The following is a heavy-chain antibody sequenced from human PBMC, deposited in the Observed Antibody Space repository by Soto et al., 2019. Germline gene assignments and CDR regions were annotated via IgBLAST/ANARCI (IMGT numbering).Heavy chain of an antibody. J-gene: IGHJ4*02. Sequence: QVQLQQWGAGLLKPSETLSLTCAVYGVSFSGYYWSWIRQPPGKGLEWIGEINHSGSTNYNPSLKSRVTISVDTSTNQFSLKLRSVTAADTAVYYCARGLLGDPYYFDYWGQGTLVTVSS. CDR1: GVSFSGYY. V-gene: IGHV4-34*01. CDR2: INHSGST. CDR3: ARGLLGDPYYFDY. D-gene: IGHD3-16*01.